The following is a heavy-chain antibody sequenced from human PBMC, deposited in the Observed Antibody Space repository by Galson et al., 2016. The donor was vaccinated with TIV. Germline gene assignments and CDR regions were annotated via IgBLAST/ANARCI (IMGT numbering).Heavy chain of an antibody. V-gene: IGHV5-51*03. CDR2: MYPADSDI. CDR3: VRAPGYSGYNYGYFDS. J-gene: IGHJ4*02. Sequence: QSGAEVKKPGESLKISCKLSGYSFTSNWIGWVRQMPGKGLEWIGIMYPADSDITYSPSFQGQVTISADKSISPAYLQWSSLRASDSAIYYCVRAPGYSGYNYGYFDSWGQGTLVTVSS. D-gene: IGHD5-12*01. CDR1: GYSFTSNW.